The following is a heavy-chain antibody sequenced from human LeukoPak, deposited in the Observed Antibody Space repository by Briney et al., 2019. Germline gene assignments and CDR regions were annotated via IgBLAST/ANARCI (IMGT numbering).Heavy chain of an antibody. CDR3: ARGTRGAFDI. CDR1: GDSVSSNSAA. D-gene: IGHD1-1*01. J-gene: IGHJ3*02. V-gene: IGHV6-1*01. CDR2: TYYRSNWYN. Sequence: SQTLSLTCAISGDSVSSNSAAWNCIRQSPSRGLEWLGRTYYRSNWYNEYAVSVRSRITVNPDTSRNHFSLQLNSVTPDDTAVYYSARGTRGAFDIWAQGTMVTVSS.